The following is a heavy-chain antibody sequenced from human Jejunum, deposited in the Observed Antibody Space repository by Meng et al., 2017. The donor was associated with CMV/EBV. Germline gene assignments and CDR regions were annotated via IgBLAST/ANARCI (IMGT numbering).Heavy chain of an antibody. CDR3: ARDWGDVRGSFDF. J-gene: IGHJ4*02. D-gene: IGHD3-10*02. CDR2: IDYSSKNYT. CDR1: GGSVSGNSAA. Sequence: VLLPQCGPRLARPSPAIPPTCATSGGSVSGNSAAWNCVSQSPSSGVKWLGRIDYSSKNYTNYSLPVKSRIPINPYTSTNKLSPQLNSLIPEDKAIDYCARDWGDVRGSFDFWGQGTLVTVSS. V-gene: IGHV6-1*01.